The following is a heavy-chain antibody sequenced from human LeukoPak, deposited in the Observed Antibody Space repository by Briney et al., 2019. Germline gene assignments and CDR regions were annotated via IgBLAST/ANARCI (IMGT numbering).Heavy chain of an antibody. V-gene: IGHV4-30-2*01. J-gene: IGHJ4*02. D-gene: IGHD4-17*01. CDR2: IYYSGST. CDR3: ARQLFAVTPHYFDY. CDR1: GGSISSGGYY. Sequence: SQTLSLTCTVSGGSISSGGYYWSWIRQPPGKGLEWIGYIYYSGSTDSNPSLKSRVTMSVDRSKNQFSLKLSSVTAADTAVYYCARQLFAVTPHYFDYWGQGTLVTVSS.